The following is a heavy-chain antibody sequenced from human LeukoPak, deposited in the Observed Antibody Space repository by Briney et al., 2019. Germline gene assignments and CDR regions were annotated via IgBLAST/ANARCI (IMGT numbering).Heavy chain of an antibody. D-gene: IGHD6-19*01. J-gene: IGHJ4*02. CDR1: GFSHTNAG. CDR3: ATYSSGWF. Sequence: PGRSLRLSCAASGFSHTNAGMHWVRQAPGKGLEWVGRIKTKTDGGTTDYAAAVKGRFTISRDDSKTTLYLQMNSLKTEDTAVYLCATYSSGWFWGQGTLVTVSS. CDR2: IKTKTDGGTT. V-gene: IGHV3-15*01.